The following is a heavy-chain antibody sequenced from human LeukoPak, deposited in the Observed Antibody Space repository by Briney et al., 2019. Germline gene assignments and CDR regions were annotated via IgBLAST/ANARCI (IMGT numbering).Heavy chain of an antibody. CDR2: IIPVLGIA. D-gene: IGHD3-10*01. CDR1: GGTFSNFG. CDR3: ARDPGVRGVIIPGASDH. Sequence: SVKVSCKASGGTFSNFGFNWVRQAPGQGLEWMGRIIPVLGIANYAQKFQGRVTITADKSTSTAYMELNSLRSEDTAVYFCARDPGVRGVIIPGASDHWGQGTLVTVSS. J-gene: IGHJ4*02. V-gene: IGHV1-69*04.